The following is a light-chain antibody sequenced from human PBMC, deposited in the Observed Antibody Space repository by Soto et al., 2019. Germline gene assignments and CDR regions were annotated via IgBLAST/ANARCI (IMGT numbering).Light chain of an antibody. CDR1: QSLLHSNGYNY. J-gene: IGKJ5*01. Sequence: DIVLTQSPLSLPVTPGEPASISCRSSQSLLHSNGYNYLDWYLRKPGQSPQLLIYLGSNRASGVPDRFSGRGSGTDFTLKISRVEAEDVGVYYCMHALQIPITFGQGTRLEIK. V-gene: IGKV2-28*01. CDR3: MHALQIPIT. CDR2: LGS.